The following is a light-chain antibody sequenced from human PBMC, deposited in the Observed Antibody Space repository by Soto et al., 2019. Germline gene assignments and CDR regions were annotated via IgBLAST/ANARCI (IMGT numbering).Light chain of an antibody. CDR2: EVT. Sequence: QSALTQPPSAAGSPGQSVTISCTGTSSDVGGYNYVSWYQQLPGKAPKLMIYEVTSRPSGVSNRFSGSKSGNTASLTISGLQPEDEADYYCSSYTTSRTVVFGTGTKLTVL. CDR1: SSDVGGYNY. J-gene: IGLJ1*01. CDR3: SSYTTSRTVV. V-gene: IGLV2-14*03.